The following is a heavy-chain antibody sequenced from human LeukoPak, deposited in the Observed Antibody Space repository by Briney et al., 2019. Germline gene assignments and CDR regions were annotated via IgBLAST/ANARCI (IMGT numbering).Heavy chain of an antibody. CDR1: GYTFTSYG. D-gene: IGHD3-22*01. J-gene: IGHJ4*02. Sequence: ASVKVSCKASGYTFTSYGISWVRQAPGQGLERMGWISAYNGNTNYAQKLQGRVTMTTDTSTSTAYMELRSLRSDDTAVYYCARDRGYYYDSSGYYESLPSDYWGQGTLVTVSS. V-gene: IGHV1-18*01. CDR3: ARDRGYYYDSSGYYESLPSDY. CDR2: ISAYNGNT.